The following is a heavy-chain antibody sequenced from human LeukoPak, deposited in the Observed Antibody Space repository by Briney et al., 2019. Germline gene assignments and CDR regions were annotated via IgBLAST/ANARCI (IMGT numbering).Heavy chain of an antibody. CDR1: GGSFSGYY. D-gene: IGHD3-22*01. CDR3: ARWYYDSSGYRYFDY. Sequence: PSETLSLTCAVYGGSFSGYYWSWIRQPPGKGLEWIGNIDYSGNTKYNPSLKSRVTISVDTSKNHFSLKLSSVTAADTAVYYCARWYYDSSGYRYFDYWGQGTLVIVSS. J-gene: IGHJ4*02. V-gene: IGHV4-34*11. CDR2: IDYSGNT.